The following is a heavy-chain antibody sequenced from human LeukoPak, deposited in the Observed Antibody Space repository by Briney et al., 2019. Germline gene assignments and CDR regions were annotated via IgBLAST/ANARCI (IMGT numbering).Heavy chain of an antibody. D-gene: IGHD3-10*01. V-gene: IGHV4-39*01. Sequence: SETLSLTCTVSGGSISSSSYYWGWIRQPPGKGLEWIGSVYYSGYTNYNPSLKSRVTISVETSKNQFSLKLSSVTAADTAVYYCARLYYYGSGSYDYGMDVWGQGTTVTVSS. CDR3: ARLYYYGSGSYDYGMDV. CDR1: GGSISSSSYY. J-gene: IGHJ6*02. CDR2: VYYSGYT.